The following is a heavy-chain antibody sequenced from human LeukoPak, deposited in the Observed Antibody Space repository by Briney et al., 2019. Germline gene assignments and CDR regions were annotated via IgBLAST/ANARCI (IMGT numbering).Heavy chain of an antibody. V-gene: IGHV3-30*02. J-gene: IGHJ3*02. CDR3: ARGGGSINLLPVARNVFDT. CDR1: GFTFSSYG. D-gene: IGHD2-2*01. Sequence: PGGSLRLSCAASGFTFSSYGMHWVRQAPGKGLEWVAFIRYDGSNKYYAGSVKGRFTISRDNSKNTLYLQMNSLRAEDTAVYFCARGGGSINLLPVARNVFDTWGQGTMVTVSS. CDR2: IRYDGSNK.